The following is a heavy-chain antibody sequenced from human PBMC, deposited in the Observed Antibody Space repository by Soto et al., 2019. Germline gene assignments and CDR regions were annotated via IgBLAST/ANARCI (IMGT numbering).Heavy chain of an antibody. CDR2: TSGNGGTI. Sequence: GGSLRLSCAASGFTFDDYAMHWVRQAPGKGLEWVSYTSGNGGTICYTDSVKGRFTISRDNAMNLLYLQMDSLRAEDTALYYCARGTSYSGYDLRDYWGQGTLVTVSS. CDR1: GFTFDDYA. J-gene: IGHJ4*02. CDR3: ARGTSYSGYDLRDY. D-gene: IGHD5-12*01. V-gene: IGHV3-9*01.